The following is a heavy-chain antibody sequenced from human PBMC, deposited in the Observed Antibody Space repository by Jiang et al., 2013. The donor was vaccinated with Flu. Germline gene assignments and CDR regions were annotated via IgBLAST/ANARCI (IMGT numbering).Heavy chain of an antibody. Sequence: TCAVYGGSFSGYYWSWIRQPPGKGLEWIGEINHSGSTNYNPSLKSRVTISVDTSKNQFSLKLSSVTAADTAVYYCTRGIYSGWPFDYWGQGTLVTVSS. D-gene: IGHD5-12*01. CDR1: GGSFSGYY. CDR2: INHSGST. CDR3: TRGIYSGWPFDY. J-gene: IGHJ4*02. V-gene: IGHV4-34*01.